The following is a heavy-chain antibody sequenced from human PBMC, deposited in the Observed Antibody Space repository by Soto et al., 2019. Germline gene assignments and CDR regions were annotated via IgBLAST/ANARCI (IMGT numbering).Heavy chain of an antibody. CDR3: ARLGYYYDSSGYYYHGMDV. J-gene: IGHJ6*02. CDR2: IDPSDSYT. V-gene: IGHV5-10-1*01. CDR1: GYSFTSYW. D-gene: IGHD3-22*01. Sequence: GASLKISCEGSGYSFTSYWITWVRQMPGKGLEGMGRIDPSDSYTNYSPSFQGHVTISADKSISTAYLQWSSLKASDTAMYYCARLGYYYDSSGYYYHGMDVWGQGTTVTVS.